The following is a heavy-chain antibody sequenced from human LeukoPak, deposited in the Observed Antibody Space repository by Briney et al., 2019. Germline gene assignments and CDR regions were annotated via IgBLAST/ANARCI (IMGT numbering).Heavy chain of an antibody. Sequence: GGSLRLSCAASGFTFSDYYMTWIRQAPGKGLEWVSCISSSGSTIFYADSVKGRFTIPRDNAKSSLFLQMNSLRAEDTAVYYCARVNRVTAIQELDYWGQGTLVTVSS. CDR3: ARVNRVTAIQELDY. J-gene: IGHJ4*02. CDR2: ISSSGSTI. D-gene: IGHD2-21*02. CDR1: GFTFSDYY. V-gene: IGHV3-11*01.